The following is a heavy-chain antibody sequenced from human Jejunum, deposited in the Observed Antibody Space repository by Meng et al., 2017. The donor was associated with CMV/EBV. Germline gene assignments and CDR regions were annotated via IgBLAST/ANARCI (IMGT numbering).Heavy chain of an antibody. CDR2: VSSVSSYT. J-gene: IGHJ4*02. D-gene: IGHD2-8*01. V-gene: IGHV3-11*06. Sequence: QVKLVEAGGGVVKPGGPLRLSCAASGFTFDDYYMNWIRQAPGKGLEWVSSVSSVSSYTNYADSVKGRFTISRDNAKNSLYLQMNSLRAEDTAVYYCARDRYCTNGVCYTHFDSWGQGTLVTVSS. CDR3: ARDRYCTNGVCYTHFDS. CDR1: GFTFDDYY.